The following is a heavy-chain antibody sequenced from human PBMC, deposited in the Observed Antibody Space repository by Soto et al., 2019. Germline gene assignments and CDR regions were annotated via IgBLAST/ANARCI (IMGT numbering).Heavy chain of an antibody. Sequence: PGGSLRLSCSASGFTFSIYAMHWVRRAPGKGLEYVSSISINGDNTHYADSVKGRFTISRDNSKNTHYLQMTNLRPEDTAVYYCVKGEYYYDSGAYYPFDHWGQGTPVTVPQ. CDR1: GFTFSIYA. D-gene: IGHD3-22*01. CDR2: ISINGDNT. CDR3: VKGEYYYDSGAYYPFDH. V-gene: IGHV3-64D*06. J-gene: IGHJ4*02.